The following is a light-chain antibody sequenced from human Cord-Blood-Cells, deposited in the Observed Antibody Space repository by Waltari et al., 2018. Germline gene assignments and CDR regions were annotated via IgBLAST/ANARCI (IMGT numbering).Light chain of an antibody. J-gene: IGLJ1*01. Sequence: QSALTQPPSASGSPGQSVTISCTGTSSDVGGYNYVSWYQQHPGKAPKLMIYEVSKRPSGVPDRFSGSKTGNTASLIVSGRQADDEADDYCSSYAGSNVYVFGTGTKVTVL. V-gene: IGLV2-8*01. CDR1: SSDVGGYNY. CDR3: SSYAGSNVYV. CDR2: EVS.